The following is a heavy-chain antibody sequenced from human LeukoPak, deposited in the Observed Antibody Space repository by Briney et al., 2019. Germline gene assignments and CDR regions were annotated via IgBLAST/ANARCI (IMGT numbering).Heavy chain of an antibody. CDR3: AIFGTLVDY. V-gene: IGHV3-21*01. CDR1: RFSFSSYS. D-gene: IGHD3-10*01. Sequence: GGSLRLSCAGSRFSFSSYSMHWVRQAPGKGLEWVSAITSTGNSIYYADSVKGRFTISRDNAKKSLYLQMNSLRVEDTAIYYCAIFGTLVDYWGQGTQVTVSS. CDR2: ITSTGNSI. J-gene: IGHJ4*02.